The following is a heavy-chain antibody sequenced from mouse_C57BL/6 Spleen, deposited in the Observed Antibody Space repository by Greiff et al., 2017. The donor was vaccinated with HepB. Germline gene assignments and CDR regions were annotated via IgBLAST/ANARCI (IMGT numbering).Heavy chain of an antibody. CDR2: ISSGGSYT. Sequence: EVQRVESGGDLVKPGGSLKLSCAASGFTFSSYGMSWVRQTPDKRLEWVATISSGGSYTYYPDSVKGRFTISRDNAKNTLYLQMSSLKSEDTAMYYCARQSNYYGSSYNFDYWGQGATLTVSS. J-gene: IGHJ2*01. CDR1: GFTFSSYG. V-gene: IGHV5-6*01. CDR3: ARQSNYYGSSYNFDY. D-gene: IGHD1-1*01.